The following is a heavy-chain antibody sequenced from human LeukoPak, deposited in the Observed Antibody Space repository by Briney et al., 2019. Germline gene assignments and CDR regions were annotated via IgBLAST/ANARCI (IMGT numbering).Heavy chain of an antibody. CDR3: AKLTTVTAIDY. Sequence: GGSLRLSCAASGFTFSTYWMTWVRQAPGKGLEWVVNIKEDGSREYYVDSVKGRFTISRDNAKNSLYLQMDSLTAEDTAVYYCAKLTTVTAIDYWGQGTLVTVSS. CDR2: IKEDGSRE. CDR1: GFTFSTYW. D-gene: IGHD4-17*01. J-gene: IGHJ4*02. V-gene: IGHV3-7*01.